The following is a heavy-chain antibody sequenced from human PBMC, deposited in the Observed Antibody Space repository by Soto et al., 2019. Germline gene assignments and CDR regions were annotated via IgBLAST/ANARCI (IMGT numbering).Heavy chain of an antibody. CDR2: ISGSGGST. CDR1: GFTFSSYA. V-gene: IGHV3-23*01. J-gene: IGHJ4*02. Sequence: PRGSLRLSCAASGFTFSSYAMSWVRQAPGKGLEWVSAISGSGGSTYYADSVKGRFTISRDNSKNTLYLQMNSLIAEDTAVYYCAKDILDSATVTTFDYWGQGTLVTVSS. CDR3: AKDILDSATVTTFDY. D-gene: IGHD4-17*01.